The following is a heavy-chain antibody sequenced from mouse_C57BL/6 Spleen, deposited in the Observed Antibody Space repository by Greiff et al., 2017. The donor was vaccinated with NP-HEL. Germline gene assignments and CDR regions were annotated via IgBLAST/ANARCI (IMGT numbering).Heavy chain of an antibody. CDR1: GFTFSDYY. V-gene: IGHV5-16*01. CDR2: INYDGSST. Sequence: VKVVESEGGLVQPGSSMKLSCTASGFTFSDYYMAWVRQVPEKGLEWVANINYDGSSTYYLDSLKSRFIISRDNAKNILYLQMSSLKSEDTATYYCARDADYFDYWGQGTTLTVSS. J-gene: IGHJ2*01. CDR3: ARDADYFDY.